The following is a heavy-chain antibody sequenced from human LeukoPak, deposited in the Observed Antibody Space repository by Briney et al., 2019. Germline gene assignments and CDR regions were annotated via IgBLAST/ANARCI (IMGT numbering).Heavy chain of an antibody. V-gene: IGHV4-30-4*08. J-gene: IGHJ5*02. CDR1: GGSISSGDYY. CDR2: IYYSGST. Sequence: SETLSLTCTVSGGSISSGDYYWSWIRQAPGKGLEWIGYIYYSGSTYYNPSLKSRVTISVDTSKNQFSLKLSSVTAADTAVYYCARVRQWLVRGWFDPWGQGTLVTVSS. D-gene: IGHD6-19*01. CDR3: ARVRQWLVRGWFDP.